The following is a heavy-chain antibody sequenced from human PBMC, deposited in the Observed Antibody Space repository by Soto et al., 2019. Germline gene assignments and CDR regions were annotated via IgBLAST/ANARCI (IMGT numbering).Heavy chain of an antibody. CDR3: AYRVGSRGSFDY. CDR1: GFSLRTSGVS. V-gene: IGHV2-5*01. CDR2: IYWKDDK. D-gene: IGHD6-25*01. J-gene: IGHJ4*02. Sequence: SGPTLVNPTQTLTLTCSFSGFSLRTSGVSVGWIRQPPGKALEWLAFIYWKDDKRYSPSLQSRLTITKDNTKKEVVLTMTNMDPLDTGTYYCAYRVGSRGSFDYWGQGTLVTVSS.